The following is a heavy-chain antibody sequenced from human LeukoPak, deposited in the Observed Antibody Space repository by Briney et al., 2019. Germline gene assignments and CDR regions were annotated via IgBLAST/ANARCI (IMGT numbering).Heavy chain of an antibody. CDR3: ARASGWYERGPDYYYYYMDV. V-gene: IGHV3-21*01. D-gene: IGHD6-19*01. J-gene: IGHJ6*03. CDR1: GFTFSSYS. CDR2: ISSSSSHI. Sequence: GESLRLSCAAAGFTFSSYSMNWVRQAAGKGLGWDSCISSSSSHILYADSVKGRFTTSRDNAKNSLYLQMNSLRAEDTAVYYCARASGWYERGPDYYYYYMDVWGKGTTVTVSS.